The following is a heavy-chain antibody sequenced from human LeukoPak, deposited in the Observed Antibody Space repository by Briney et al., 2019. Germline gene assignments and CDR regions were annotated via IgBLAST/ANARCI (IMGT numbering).Heavy chain of an antibody. V-gene: IGHV3-21*04. D-gene: IGHD2/OR15-2a*01. Sequence: PGGSLRLSCAASGFTFSGFGMNWVRQAPGKGLAWVSSISTSSSYIYYADSLKGRFTISRDNAKNSLYLQMNSLRAEDTAIYYCATYRQVLLPFESWGQGTLVTVSS. CDR1: GFTFSGFG. J-gene: IGHJ4*02. CDR3: ATYRQVLLPFES. CDR2: ISTSSSYI.